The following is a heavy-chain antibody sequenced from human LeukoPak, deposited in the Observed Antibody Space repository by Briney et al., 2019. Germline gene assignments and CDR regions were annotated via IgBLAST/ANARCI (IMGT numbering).Heavy chain of an antibody. CDR3: AREAFCGGDCYSFDY. J-gene: IGHJ4*02. CDR2: VYYSGST. V-gene: IGHV4-59*01. Sequence: SETLSLTCTVSGGSISSYYWSWIRQPPGKGLEWIGNVYYSGSTKYNPSLKSRVTMSVDTSKNQFSLKLTSVTAADTAVYYCAREAFCGGDCYSFDYWGQGTLVTVSS. CDR1: GGSISSYY. D-gene: IGHD2-21*02.